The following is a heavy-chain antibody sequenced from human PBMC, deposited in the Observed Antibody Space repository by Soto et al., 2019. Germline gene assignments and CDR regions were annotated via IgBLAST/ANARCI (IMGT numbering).Heavy chain of an antibody. Sequence: GASVKVSCKASGFTFTSFYMHWVRQAPGQGPEWMGIMHPYGGSTGYAQKFQGRVTLTRDTSTRTDYMELSSLRFDDTAVYNCAILYYYDSGDYYSNYQYYGMDVWGQGTTVTVSS. CDR3: AILYYYDSGDYYSNYQYYGMDV. V-gene: IGHV1-46*01. CDR2: MHPYGGST. CDR1: GFTFTSFY. J-gene: IGHJ6*02. D-gene: IGHD3-22*01.